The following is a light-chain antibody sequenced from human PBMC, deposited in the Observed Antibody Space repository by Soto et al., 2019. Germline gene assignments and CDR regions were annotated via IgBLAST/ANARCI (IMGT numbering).Light chain of an antibody. CDR2: GNN. CDR3: NSYTGSGIV. V-gene: IGLV1-40*01. Sequence: QSVLTQPPSVSGAPGQRVTISCTGSSSNIGAGYYVHWYQQLPGTAPKLLIYGNNNRPSGVPDRFSGSQSGTSASLAITGLQAEDEADYYCNSYTGSGIVFGTGTKVTVL. J-gene: IGLJ1*01. CDR1: SSNIGAGYY.